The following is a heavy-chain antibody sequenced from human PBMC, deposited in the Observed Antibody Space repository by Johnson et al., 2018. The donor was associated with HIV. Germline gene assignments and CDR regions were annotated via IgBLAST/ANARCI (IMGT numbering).Heavy chain of an antibody. CDR2: ISYDGSNK. Sequence: VESGGGLVQPGGSLRLSCAASGFTFSSYAMHWVRQAPGKGLEWVAVISYDGSNKYYADSVKGRFTISRDNSKNTVFLQMNSLRAEDTALYYCARDVIAAAGTGAFDIWGQGTMVTVSS. D-gene: IGHD6-13*01. CDR3: ARDVIAAAGTGAFDI. J-gene: IGHJ3*02. V-gene: IGHV3-30*04. CDR1: GFTFSSYA.